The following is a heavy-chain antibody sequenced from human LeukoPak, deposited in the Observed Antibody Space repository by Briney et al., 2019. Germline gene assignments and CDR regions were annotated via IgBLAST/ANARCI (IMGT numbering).Heavy chain of an antibody. CDR3: ARDYGDYYYGMDV. CDR1: GFTISSYA. V-gene: IGHV3-30-3*01. J-gene: IGHJ6*02. D-gene: IGHD4-17*01. Sequence: AGGYLRHSCAAAGFTISSYAMHWVRQAPSMWLDWEAVISYDGSNKYYADSVKGRFTISRDNSKNPLYLQMNSLRAEDTAVYYCARDYGDYYYGMDVWGQGTTVTASS. CDR2: ISYDGSNK.